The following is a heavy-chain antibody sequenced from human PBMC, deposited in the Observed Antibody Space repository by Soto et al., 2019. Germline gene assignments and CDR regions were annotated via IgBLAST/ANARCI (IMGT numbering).Heavy chain of an antibody. CDR3: AKVVFSASSSWYGDAFDI. CDR1: GFTFSSYA. J-gene: IGHJ3*02. Sequence: PGGSLRLSCAASGFTFSSYAMRWVRQAPGKGLEWVSAISGSGGSTYYADSVKGRFTISRDNSKNTLYLQMNSLRAEDTAVYYCAKVVFSASSSWYGDAFDIWGQGTMVTVSS. D-gene: IGHD6-13*01. CDR2: ISGSGGST. V-gene: IGHV3-23*01.